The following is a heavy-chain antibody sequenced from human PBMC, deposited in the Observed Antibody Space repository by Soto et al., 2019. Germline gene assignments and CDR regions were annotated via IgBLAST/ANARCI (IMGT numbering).Heavy chain of an antibody. D-gene: IGHD3-3*01. CDR2: ISAYNGNT. Sequence: ASVKVSCKASGYTFTSYGISWVRQAPGQGLEWMGWISAYNGNTNYAQKLQGRVTMTTDTSTSTAYMELRSLRSDDTAVYYCARESPDKAWSRRNWIDPRGQGALVTVSS. CDR3: ARESPDKAWSRRNWIDP. J-gene: IGHJ5*02. CDR1: GYTFTSYG. V-gene: IGHV1-18*01.